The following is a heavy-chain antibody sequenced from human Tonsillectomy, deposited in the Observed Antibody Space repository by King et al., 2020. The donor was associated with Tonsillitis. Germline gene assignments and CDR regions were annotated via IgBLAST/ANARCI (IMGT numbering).Heavy chain of an antibody. D-gene: IGHD3-3*01. J-gene: IGHJ4*02. CDR3: ARGEQYFDFWSGYNYFDA. CDR1: GFTFSSYS. CDR2: ITSIPNSI. Sequence: VQLVESGGGLVQPGGSLRLSCAASGFTFSSYSMNWVRQAPGKGLEWISYITSIPNSIYYADSVRGRFTISRDNAKNSLYLQMNSLRAEDTAVYFCARGEQYFDFWSGYNYFDAWGQGTLVTVSS. V-gene: IGHV3-48*01.